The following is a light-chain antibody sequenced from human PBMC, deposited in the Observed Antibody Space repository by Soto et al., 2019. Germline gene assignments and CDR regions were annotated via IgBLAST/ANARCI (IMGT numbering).Light chain of an antibody. CDR1: SSDVGGYNY. V-gene: IGLV2-14*01. J-gene: IGLJ1*01. Sequence: QSVLTQPASASGSPGQSITISCTGTSSDVGGYNYVSWYQQHPGKAPKLMIYDVSNRPSGVSNRFSGSKSGNTASLTISGLQAEDEADYYCSSYTSRSPLAVFGTGTKVT. CDR2: DVS. CDR3: SSYTSRSPLAV.